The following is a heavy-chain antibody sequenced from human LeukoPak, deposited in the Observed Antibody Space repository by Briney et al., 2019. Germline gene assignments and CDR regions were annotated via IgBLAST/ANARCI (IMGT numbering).Heavy chain of an antibody. CDR1: GGSIRSYF. CDR3: ARGIGVTLLLDWFDP. V-gene: IGHV4-59*01. J-gene: IGHJ5*02. CDR2: VDDSGNT. D-gene: IGHD2/OR15-2a*01. Sequence: PSETLSLTCSVSGGSIRSYFWSWIRQPAGKGLEWIGYVDDSGNTKYNPSLRNRVTISVDTSKNQFSLKLSSVTAADTAVYYCARGIGVTLLLDWFDPWGQGTLVTVSS.